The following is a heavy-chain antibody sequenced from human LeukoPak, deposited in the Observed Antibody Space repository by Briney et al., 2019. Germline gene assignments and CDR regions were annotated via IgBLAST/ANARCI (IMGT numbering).Heavy chain of an antibody. V-gene: IGHV4-59*08. Sequence: SETLSLTCTVSGGSISSYYWSWIRQPPGKGLEWIGYIYYSGSTNCNPSLKSRVTISVDTSKNQFSLKLSSVTAADTAVYYCARQRDSSSWYGWRFDPWGQGTLVTVSS. CDR2: IYYSGST. J-gene: IGHJ5*02. CDR3: ARQRDSSSWYGWRFDP. D-gene: IGHD6-13*01. CDR1: GGSISSYY.